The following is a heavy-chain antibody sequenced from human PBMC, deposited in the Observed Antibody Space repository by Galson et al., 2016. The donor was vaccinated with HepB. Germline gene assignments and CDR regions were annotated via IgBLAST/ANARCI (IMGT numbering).Heavy chain of an antibody. J-gene: IGHJ4*02. CDR2: ILYSGNT. CDR1: GGSASSGSSY. D-gene: IGHD5-18*01. V-gene: IGHV4-61*01. Sequence: SETLSLTCTVSGGSASSGSSYWSWVRQRPGKALEWIGYILYSGNTNYNPSLWSRVTISLDTSRNQFTLNLRSVTAAATAVYYCASPVHLWALEYWGQGTLVTVAS. CDR3: ASPVHLWALEY.